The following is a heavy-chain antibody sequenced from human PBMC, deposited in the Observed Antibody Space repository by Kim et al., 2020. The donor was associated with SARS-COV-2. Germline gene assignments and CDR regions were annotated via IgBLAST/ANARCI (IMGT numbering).Heavy chain of an antibody. J-gene: IGHJ6*02. D-gene: IGHD3-16*01. CDR2: GGGP. Sequence: GGGPSDPDSVRGRFAISRDDSKRTVYLQMNSLKVGDTAVYYCARGGPSMDVWGQGTTVTVPS. V-gene: IGHV3-66*01. CDR3: ARGGPSMDV.